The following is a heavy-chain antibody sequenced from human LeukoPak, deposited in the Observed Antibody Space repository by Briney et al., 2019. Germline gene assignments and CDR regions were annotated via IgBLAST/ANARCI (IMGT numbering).Heavy chain of an antibody. CDR1: GYSFTSYW. D-gene: IGHD3-3*01. CDR2: IYPGDSDT. V-gene: IGHV5-51*01. J-gene: IGHJ1*01. Sequence: PGESLKISCKGSGYSFTSYWICWVRQMPGKGLEWMGIIYPGDSDTRYSPSFQGQVTISADKSISTAYLQWSSLKASDTAMYYCARSYYDFWSGYSPFCYWGQGTLVTVSS. CDR3: ARSYYDFWSGYSPFCY.